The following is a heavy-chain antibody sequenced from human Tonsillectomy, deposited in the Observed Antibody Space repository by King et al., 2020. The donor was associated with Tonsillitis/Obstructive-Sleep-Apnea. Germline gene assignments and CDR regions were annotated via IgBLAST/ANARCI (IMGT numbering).Heavy chain of an antibody. D-gene: IGHD3-10*01. CDR3: ARDGEDYYGSGSYSDAFDI. V-gene: IGHV3-33*01. J-gene: IGHJ3*02. CDR1: GFTFSSYG. CDR2: IWYDGSNK. Sequence: VQLVESGGGVVQPGRSLRLSCAASGFTFSSYGMHWVRQAPGKGLEWVAVIWYDGSNKYYADSVKGRFTISRDNSKNTLYLQMNSLRAEDTAVYYCARDGEDYYGSGSYSDAFDIWGQGTMVTVSS.